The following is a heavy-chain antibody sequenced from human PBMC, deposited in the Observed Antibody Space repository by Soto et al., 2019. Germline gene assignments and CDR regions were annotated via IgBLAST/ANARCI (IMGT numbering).Heavy chain of an antibody. CDR1: GGSFSGYY. CDR2: INHSGSA. V-gene: IGHV4-34*01. D-gene: IGHD2-8*01. Sequence: QVQLQQWGAGLLKPSETLSFTCAVYGGSFSGYYWSWVRQPPEKGLEWIGEINHSGSAYYTPSLKSRVTMSVDTSMNQFFLELNSVTAADTAVYYCSRSPRVFPLDYWGQGTLVTVSS. CDR3: SRSPRVFPLDY. J-gene: IGHJ4*02.